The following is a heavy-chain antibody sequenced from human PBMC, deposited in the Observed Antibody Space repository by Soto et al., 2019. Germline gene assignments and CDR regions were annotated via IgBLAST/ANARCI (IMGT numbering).Heavy chain of an antibody. J-gene: IGHJ4*02. CDR1: GFTFSTYG. CDR2: ISYDGSDI. D-gene: IGHD1-1*01. V-gene: IGHV3-30*03. CDR3: ASPAAYTSAWRIYY. Sequence: QVQLVESGGGVVQPGRSLRLSCAASGFTFSTYGMHWLRQAPGKGLEWVAVISYDGSDIYYADSVKGRFTIFRDNSKSALYLQMNDLRAEDTAVYYCASPAAYTSAWRIYYWGQGTLVTVSS.